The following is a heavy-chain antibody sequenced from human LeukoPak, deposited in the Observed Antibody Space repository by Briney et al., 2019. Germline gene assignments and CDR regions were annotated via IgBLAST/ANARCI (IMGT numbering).Heavy chain of an antibody. CDR1: GYTLTELS. J-gene: IGHJ4*02. CDR3: ATVGPGYFDPFDY. CDR2: FDPEDGET. Sequence: ASVKVSCKVSGYTLTELSMHWVRQAPGKGLEWMGGFDPEDGETIYAQKFQGRVTMTEDTSTDTAYMELSSLRSEDTAVYYCATVGPGYFDPFDYWGQGTLSPSPQ. D-gene: IGHD3-9*01. V-gene: IGHV1-24*01.